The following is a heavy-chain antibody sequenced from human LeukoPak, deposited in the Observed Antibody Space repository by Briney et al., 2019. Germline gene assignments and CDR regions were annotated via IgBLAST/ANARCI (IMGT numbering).Heavy chain of an antibody. V-gene: IGHV1-69*01. CDR3: ARDLLLSAGYSNFFDY. J-gene: IGHJ4*02. Sequence: GASVKVSCKASGGTFSNYAISWVRQAPGQGLEWMGGIIPIFGTANYAQKFQGRVTITADESTSTAYMELSSLRSEDTAVYYCARDLLLSAGYSNFFDYWGQGTLVTVSS. CDR2: IIPIFGTA. D-gene: IGHD6-13*01. CDR1: GGTFSNYA.